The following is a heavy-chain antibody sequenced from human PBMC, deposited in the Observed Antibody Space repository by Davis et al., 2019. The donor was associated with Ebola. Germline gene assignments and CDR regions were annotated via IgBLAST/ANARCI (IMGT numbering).Heavy chain of an antibody. V-gene: IGHV3-23*01. Sequence: GESLKIPCAASGFTFSSYAMSWVRQAPGKGLEWVSAISGSGGSTYYADSVKGRFTISRDNSKNTLYLQMNSLRAEDTAVYYCAIQPLRLLLREGHYWGQGTLVTVSS. CDR3: AIQPLRLLLREGHY. CDR2: ISGSGGST. J-gene: IGHJ4*02. CDR1: GFTFSSYA. D-gene: IGHD3-22*01.